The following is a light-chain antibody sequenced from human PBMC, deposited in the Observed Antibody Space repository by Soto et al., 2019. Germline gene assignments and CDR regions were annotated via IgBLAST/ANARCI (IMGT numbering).Light chain of an antibody. Sequence: QSVLTQPPSVSGAPGQRVTISCTGSSSNIGAGYNVHWYQQLPGTAPKLLIYGNSNRPSGVPDRLSGSKSGTSASLAITGLQAEDEADYYCHSYDSSLTVVFGGGAKLTVL. J-gene: IGLJ2*01. V-gene: IGLV1-40*01. CDR1: SSNIGAGYN. CDR2: GNS. CDR3: HSYDSSLTVV.